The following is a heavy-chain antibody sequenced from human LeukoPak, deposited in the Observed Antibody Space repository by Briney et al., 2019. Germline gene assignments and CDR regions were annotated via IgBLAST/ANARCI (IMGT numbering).Heavy chain of an antibody. Sequence: SETLSLTCTVSGGSISSYYWNWIRQPAGKGLEGIGRIYTSGSTNYNPSLKSRVTMSVDTSKNQFSLKLSSVTAADTAVYYCARDGDSSGYTINWFDPWGQGTLVTVSS. V-gene: IGHV4-4*07. CDR2: IYTSGST. J-gene: IGHJ5*02. D-gene: IGHD3-22*01. CDR1: GGSISSYY. CDR3: ARDGDSSGYTINWFDP.